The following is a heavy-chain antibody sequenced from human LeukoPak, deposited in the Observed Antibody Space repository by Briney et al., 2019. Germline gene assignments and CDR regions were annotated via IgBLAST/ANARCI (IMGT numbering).Heavy chain of an antibody. J-gene: IGHJ4*02. CDR3: AKDGFRLGSAF. CDR2: ISGSGGST. Sequence: PGGSLRLSCAASGFTFSTYAMNWVRQAPGKGLEWVSAISGSGGSTYYADSVKGRFTISRDNSKNTLYLQMNSLRAEDTAVYYCAKDGFRLGSAFWGQGTLVTVSS. CDR1: GFTFSTYA. D-gene: IGHD3-16*01. V-gene: IGHV3-23*01.